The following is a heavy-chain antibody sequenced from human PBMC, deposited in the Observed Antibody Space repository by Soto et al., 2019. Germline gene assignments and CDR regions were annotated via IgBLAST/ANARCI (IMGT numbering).Heavy chain of an antibody. CDR2: IRPYNGNT. V-gene: IGHV1-18*01. CDR1: GYTFTSYG. J-gene: IGHJ4*02. Sequence: EASVKVSSKASGYTFTSYGISWVRQAPGQGLEWMGWIRPYNGNTNYAQKLQGRVTMTTDTSTSTAYMELRSLRSDDTAVYYCARDAPPEDYWGQGTLVTVSS. CDR3: ARDAPPEDY.